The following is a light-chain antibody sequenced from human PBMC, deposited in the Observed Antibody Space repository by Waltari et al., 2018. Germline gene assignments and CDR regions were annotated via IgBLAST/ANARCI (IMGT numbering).Light chain of an antibody. CDR2: EAS. CDR1: QSISNW. CDR3: QQYNSYPPT. V-gene: IGKV1-5*03. J-gene: IGKJ4*01. Sequence: DIKMAQSPSTLSASVGDRVTITCRASQSISNWLAWYQQKPGKAPKVLIYEASNLKSGVPSRFSGSGSGTEFTLTIINLQPDDFGIYYCQQYNSYPPTFGGGTKVEIK.